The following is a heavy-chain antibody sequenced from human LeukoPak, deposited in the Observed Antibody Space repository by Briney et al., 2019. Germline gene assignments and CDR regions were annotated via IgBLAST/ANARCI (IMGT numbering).Heavy chain of an antibody. CDR1: GFTFRSCE. CDR3: ARDYYGSSGYYSLDY. CDR2: ISGSGSSV. D-gene: IGHD3-22*01. V-gene: IGHV3-48*03. J-gene: IGHJ4*02. Sequence: GGSLRLSCAASGFTFRSCEMNWVRQAPGKGLEWVSYISGSGSSVYYADSVKGRFTISRDNAKNSLYLEMNSLRAEDTAVYYCARDYYGSSGYYSLDYWGQGTLVTVSS.